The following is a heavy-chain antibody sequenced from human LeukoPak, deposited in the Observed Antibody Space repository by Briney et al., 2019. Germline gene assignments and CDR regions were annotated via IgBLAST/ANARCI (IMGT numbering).Heavy chain of an antibody. D-gene: IGHD3-22*01. CDR2: INDGGST. V-gene: IGHV4-34*01. CDR3: ASSYYYDSSGYAPFDY. Sequence: SETLSLTCAVYGGSFTKHQWSWIRQPPGKGLEWIGAINDGGSTNYNPSLKSRVTISVDTSKNQFSLKLSSVTAADTAVYYCASSYYYDSSGYAPFDYWGQGTLVTVSS. J-gene: IGHJ4*02. CDR1: GGSFTKHQ.